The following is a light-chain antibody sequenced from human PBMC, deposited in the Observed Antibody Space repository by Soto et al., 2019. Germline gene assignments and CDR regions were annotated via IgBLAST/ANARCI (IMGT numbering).Light chain of an antibody. CDR3: QQYNNWPPIT. V-gene: IGKV3-15*01. J-gene: IGKJ5*01. Sequence: MTQSPSSLSASVGDRVTITCRASQSIASYLTWYLQKPGQAPRLLIYAASNLDSGVPARFSGSGSGTEFTLTISSLQSEDFAVYYCQQYNNWPPITFGQGTRLEIK. CDR2: AAS. CDR1: QSIASY.